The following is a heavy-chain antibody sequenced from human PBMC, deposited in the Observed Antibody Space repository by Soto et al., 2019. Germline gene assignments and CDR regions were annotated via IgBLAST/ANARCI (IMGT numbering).Heavy chain of an antibody. CDR1: GFTFNDYY. J-gene: IGHJ4*02. D-gene: IGHD6-19*01. CDR3: AREVRTSGWFRRLDS. V-gene: IGHV3-11*01. CDR2: ISGGGSTT. Sequence: QVHLVESGGGLVKPGGSLRLSCAVSGFTFNDYYMSWIRQAPGKGLEWISYISGGGSTTYRADSVRGRFTISRDNAKNSLFLQMNSLRAEDTAVYYCAREVRTSGWFRRLDSWGQGILVTVSS.